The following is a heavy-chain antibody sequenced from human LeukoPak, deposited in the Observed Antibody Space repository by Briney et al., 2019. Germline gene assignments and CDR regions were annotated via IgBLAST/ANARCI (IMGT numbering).Heavy chain of an antibody. CDR1: GFTFDDYA. D-gene: IGHD6-13*01. CDR3: AKDFPDISSWYGDDAFDI. Sequence: PGGSLRLSCAASGFTFDDYAMHWVRQAPGKGLEWVSGISWNSGSIGYADSVKGRFTISRDNAKNSLYLQMNSLRAEDTAVYYCAKDFPDISSWYGDDAFDIWGQGTMVTVSS. CDR2: ISWNSGSI. J-gene: IGHJ3*02. V-gene: IGHV3-9*01.